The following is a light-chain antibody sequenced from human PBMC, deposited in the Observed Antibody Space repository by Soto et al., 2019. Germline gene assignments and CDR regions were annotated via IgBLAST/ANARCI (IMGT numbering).Light chain of an antibody. CDR1: SSDVGGYNY. J-gene: IGLJ1*01. V-gene: IGLV2-14*01. Sequence: QSALTQSASVSGSPGQSITISCTGTSSDVGGYNYVSWYQQHPGKAPKLMIYDVSNRPSGVSNRFSGSKSGNTASLTISWLQAEDEADYYCSSYTSSSTGVFGTGTKVTVL. CDR2: DVS. CDR3: SSYTSSSTGV.